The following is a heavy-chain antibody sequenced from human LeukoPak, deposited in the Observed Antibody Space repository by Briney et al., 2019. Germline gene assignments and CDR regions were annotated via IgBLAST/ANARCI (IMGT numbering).Heavy chain of an antibody. Sequence: GGSLRLSCAASGFTFSSYAMSWVRQAPGKGLEWVSAISGSGGSTYYADSVKGRFTISRDNSKNTLYLQMNSLRAEDTAVYYCAKDRDDILTGYYNRDAFDIWGQGTMVTVSS. CDR1: GFTFSSYA. CDR2: ISGSGGST. J-gene: IGHJ3*02. D-gene: IGHD3-9*01. V-gene: IGHV3-23*01. CDR3: AKDRDDILTGYYNRDAFDI.